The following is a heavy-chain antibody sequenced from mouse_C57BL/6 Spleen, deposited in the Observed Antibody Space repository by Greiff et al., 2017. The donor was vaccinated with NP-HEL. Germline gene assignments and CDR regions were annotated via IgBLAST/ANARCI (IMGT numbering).Heavy chain of an antibody. J-gene: IGHJ1*03. CDR1: GYSFTGYY. V-gene: IGHV1-42*01. Sequence: DVKLQESGPELVKPGASVKISCKASGYSFTGYYMNWVKQSPEKSLEWIGEINPSTGGTTYNQKFKAKATLTVDKSSSTAYMQLKSLTSEDSAVYYCARSYYGSSYWYFDVWGTGTTVTVSS. CDR2: INPSTGGT. D-gene: IGHD1-1*01. CDR3: ARSYYGSSYWYFDV.